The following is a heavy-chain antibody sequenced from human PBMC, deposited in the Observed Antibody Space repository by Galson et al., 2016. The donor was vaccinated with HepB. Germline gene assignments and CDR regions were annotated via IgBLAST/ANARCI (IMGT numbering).Heavy chain of an antibody. V-gene: IGHV3-30*04. D-gene: IGHD3-9*01. CDR1: GFTFSNYA. CDR3: ARGGDILTGYSLNDY. J-gene: IGHJ4*02. CDR2: ISYDGSDK. Sequence: SLRLSCAASGFTFSNYAMHWVRQAPGKGLEWVAVISYDGSDKYYGDSVKGRFTISRDNSKNTLYLQMNSLRAEDTAVYYCARGGDILTGYSLNDYWGQGTLVTVSS.